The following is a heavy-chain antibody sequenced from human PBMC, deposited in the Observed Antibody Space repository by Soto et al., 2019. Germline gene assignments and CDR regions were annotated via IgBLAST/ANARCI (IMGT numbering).Heavy chain of an antibody. CDR3: TRHHPHHYDSSGYFDY. V-gene: IGHV4-39*01. J-gene: IGHJ4*02. CDR2: IFYTGRT. CDR1: DGSISTSSYY. Sequence: SETLSLTCTVSDGSISTSSYYWGWIRQSPGKGLEWIGTIFYTGRTYYNPSLESRVTLSVDTSKNQFSLHLTSVTAADTAMYYCTRHHPHHYDSSGYFDYWGQGTLVTVS. D-gene: IGHD3-22*01.